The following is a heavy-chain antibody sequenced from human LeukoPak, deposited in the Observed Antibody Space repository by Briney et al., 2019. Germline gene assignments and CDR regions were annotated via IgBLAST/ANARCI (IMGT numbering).Heavy chain of an antibody. V-gene: IGHV4-34*01. CDR2: INHSGST. CDR3: ARGFGSGSSIARYHYYYYYMDV. D-gene: IGHD3-10*01. J-gene: IGHJ6*03. CDR1: GGSFSGYY. Sequence: PSETLSLTCAVYGGSFSGYYWSWIRQPPGKGLEWIGEINHSGSTNYNPSLKSRVTISVDTSKNQFSLKLSSVAAADTAVYYCARGFGSGSSIARYHYYYYYMDVWGKGTTVTVS.